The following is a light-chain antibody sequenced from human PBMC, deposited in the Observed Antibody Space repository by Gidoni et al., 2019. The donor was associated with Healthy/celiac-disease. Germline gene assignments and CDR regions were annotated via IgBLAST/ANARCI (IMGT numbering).Light chain of an antibody. Sequence: DIQMTQSPSTLSASVGYRVTITCRASQSISSWLAWYQQNPGKAPKLLIYKASSLESGVPSRFSGSGSGTECTLTISSLQPDDFATYYCQQYNSYLYTFGQGTKLEIK. J-gene: IGKJ2*01. CDR1: QSISSW. V-gene: IGKV1-5*03. CDR2: KAS. CDR3: QQYNSYLYT.